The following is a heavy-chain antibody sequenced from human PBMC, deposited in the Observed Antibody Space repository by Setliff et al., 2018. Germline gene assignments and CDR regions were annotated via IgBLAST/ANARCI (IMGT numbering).Heavy chain of an antibody. CDR1: GYTFINYG. J-gene: IGHJ4*02. CDR2: INTYSGAT. CDR3: TWGPGGYFDF. D-gene: IGHD3-22*01. Sequence: ASVKVSCKTSGYTFINYGLSWVRQAPGQGLEWMGNINTYSGATNYAHKFQGRVTMTTDTSITTAYMELNSLTSDDTAVYFCTWGPGGYFDFWGQGTLVTVS. V-gene: IGHV1-18*01.